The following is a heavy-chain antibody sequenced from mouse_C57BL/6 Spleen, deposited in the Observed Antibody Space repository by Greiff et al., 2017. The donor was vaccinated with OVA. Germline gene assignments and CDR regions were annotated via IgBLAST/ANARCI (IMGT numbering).Heavy chain of an antibody. CDR3: ARVGYSFDY. Sequence: QVQLQQSGAELVRPGTSVKVSCKASGYAFTNYLIEWVKQRPGQGLEWMGVINPGRGGTNYKGKFKGKATLTADKSSSTAYMQLSSLTSEDSAVYFCARVGYSFDYWGQGTTLTVSS. CDR2: INPGRGGT. V-gene: IGHV1-54*01. J-gene: IGHJ2*01. CDR1: GYAFTNYL.